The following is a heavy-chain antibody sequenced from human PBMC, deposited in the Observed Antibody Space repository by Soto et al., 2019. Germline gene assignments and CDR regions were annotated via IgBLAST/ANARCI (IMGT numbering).Heavy chain of an antibody. D-gene: IGHD1-26*01. CDR1: GYTFTSYY. CDR2: INPSGGST. Sequence: ASVKVSCKASGYTFTSYYMHWVRQAPGQGLEWMGIINPSGGSTSYAQKFQGRVTMTRDTSTSTVYMELSSLRSEDTAVYYCARGVMASGSYYDPYFDYWGQGTLVTVSS. CDR3: ARGVMASGSYYDPYFDY. V-gene: IGHV1-46*01. J-gene: IGHJ4*02.